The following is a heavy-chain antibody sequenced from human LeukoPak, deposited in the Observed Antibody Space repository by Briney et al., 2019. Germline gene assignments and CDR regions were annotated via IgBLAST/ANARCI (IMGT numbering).Heavy chain of an antibody. CDR2: ISSSGSTI. D-gene: IGHD6-19*01. V-gene: IGHV3-48*03. J-gene: IGHJ4*02. CDR3: ARRSSSGWSLDY. CDR1: GFTFSSYE. Sequence: GGSLRLSCAASGFTFSSYEMNWVRQAPGKGLEWVSYISSSGSTIYYVDFVKGRFTMSRDYAKNSLYLQMNSLRAEDTAVYYCARRSSSGWSLDYWGQGTLVTVSS.